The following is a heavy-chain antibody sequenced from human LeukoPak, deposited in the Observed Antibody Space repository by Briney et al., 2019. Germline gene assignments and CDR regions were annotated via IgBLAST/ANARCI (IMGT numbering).Heavy chain of an antibody. CDR2: IYHSGST. D-gene: IGHD2-21*02. V-gene: IGHV4-4*02. CDR3: ARDSPSYCGGDCYHIDY. CDR1: GGSISSSNW. Sequence: SETLSLTCAVSGGSISSSNWWSWVRQPPGKGLEWIGEIYHSGSTNYNPSLKSRVTISVDKSKNQFSLKLSSVTAADTAVYYCARDSPSYCGGDCYHIDYWXXGTXVXVSS. J-gene: IGHJ4*01.